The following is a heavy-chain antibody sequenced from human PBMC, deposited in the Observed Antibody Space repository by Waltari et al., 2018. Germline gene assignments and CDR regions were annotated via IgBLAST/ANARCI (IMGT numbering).Heavy chain of an antibody. CDR2: TYYSTKWYN. Sequence: QVQLQQSGPGLVKPSQTLSLTCVISGDSVASNGAAWNWIRQSPSRGLEWLGRTYYSTKWYNDYAGSVKSRININPDTSKKQFSLQLNSVTPEDTAVYYCARGKVSAFDYWGQRTLVTVSS. V-gene: IGHV6-1*01. D-gene: IGHD6-19*01. J-gene: IGHJ4*02. CDR3: ARGKVSAFDY. CDR1: GDSVASNGAA.